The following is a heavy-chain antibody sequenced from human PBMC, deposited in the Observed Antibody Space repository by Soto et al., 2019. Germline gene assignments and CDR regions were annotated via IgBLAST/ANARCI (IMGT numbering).Heavy chain of an antibody. Sequence: QVQLVESGGGVVQPGRSLRLSCAASGFTFSSYAMHWVRQAPGKGLEWVAVISYDGSNKYYADSVKGRFTISRDNSKNTLYLQMNTLRAEDTAVYYCARGINDILTGYAKLPECFRHWGQGTLVTVSS. V-gene: IGHV3-30-3*01. CDR1: GFTFSSYA. CDR3: ARGINDILTGYAKLPECFRH. D-gene: IGHD3-9*01. J-gene: IGHJ1*01. CDR2: ISYDGSNK.